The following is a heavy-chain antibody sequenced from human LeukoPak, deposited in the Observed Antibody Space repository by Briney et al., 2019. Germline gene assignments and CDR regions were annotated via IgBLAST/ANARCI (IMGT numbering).Heavy chain of an antibody. CDR1: GGSISSSSYY. Sequence: SETLSLTCTVSGGSISSSSYYWGWIRQPPGKGLEWIGSIYYSGSTYYNPSLKSRVTISVDTSKNQFSPKLSSVTAADTAVYYCARERQQLVRGYFQHWGQGTLVTVSS. CDR2: IYYSGST. J-gene: IGHJ1*01. D-gene: IGHD6-13*01. V-gene: IGHV4-39*07. CDR3: ARERQQLVRGYFQH.